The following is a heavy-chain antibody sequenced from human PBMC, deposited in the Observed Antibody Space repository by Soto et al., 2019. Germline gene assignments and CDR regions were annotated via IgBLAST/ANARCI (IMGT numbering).Heavy chain of an antibody. V-gene: IGHV4-61*01. CDR2: IYYSGST. Sequence: TLSLTFTVSGGSVSRGSYYWSWSRQPPGKGLEWIGYIYYSGSTSYNPSLKSRVTISVDTSKNQFSLKLSSVTAADTAVYYCARAVSPYNWNYNWFDPWGQGTLVTVSS. CDR1: GGSVSRGSYY. D-gene: IGHD1-7*01. J-gene: IGHJ5*02. CDR3: ARAVSPYNWNYNWFDP.